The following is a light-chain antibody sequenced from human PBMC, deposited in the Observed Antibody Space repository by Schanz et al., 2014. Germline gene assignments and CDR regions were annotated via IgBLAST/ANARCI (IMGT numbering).Light chain of an antibody. CDR1: QSVSSN. V-gene: IGKV3-15*01. CDR3: QHYGSSSWT. Sequence: EIVMTQSPATLSVSPGERVTLSCRASQSVSSNLAWYQQKPGQAPRLLIYGASTRATGIPARISGSGSGTEFTLTISSLQSEDFAVYYCQHYGSSSWTFGQGTKVEIK. CDR2: GAS. J-gene: IGKJ1*01.